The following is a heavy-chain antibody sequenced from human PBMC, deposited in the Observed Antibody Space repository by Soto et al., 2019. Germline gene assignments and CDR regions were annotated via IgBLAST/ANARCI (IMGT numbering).Heavy chain of an antibody. CDR2: IYYSGST. Sequence: KPSETLSLTCAVSGYSISLGYYWGWIRQPPGKGLEWIGSIYYSGSTYYNPSLKSRVTISVDTSKNQFSLKLSSVTAADTAVYYCARIYSSSWTPSYYYYYGMDVWGQGTAVTVS. J-gene: IGHJ6*02. CDR1: GYSISLGYY. D-gene: IGHD6-13*01. V-gene: IGHV4-38-2*01. CDR3: ARIYSSSWTPSYYYYYGMDV.